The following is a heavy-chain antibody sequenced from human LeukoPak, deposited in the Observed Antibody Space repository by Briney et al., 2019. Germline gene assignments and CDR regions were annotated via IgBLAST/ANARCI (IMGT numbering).Heavy chain of an antibody. CDR2: LTYDGSDK. CDR1: GFTFRNYA. D-gene: IGHD3-22*01. CDR3: ARDPAITMIPFGAFDI. Sequence: GRSLRLSCAASGFTFRNYAMHWVRQAPGKGLEWVATLTYDGSDKDYADSVKGRFTISRDNSKNTLYLQMNSLRAEDTAVYYCARDPAITMIPFGAFDIWGQGTMVTVSS. V-gene: IGHV3-30-3*01. J-gene: IGHJ3*02.